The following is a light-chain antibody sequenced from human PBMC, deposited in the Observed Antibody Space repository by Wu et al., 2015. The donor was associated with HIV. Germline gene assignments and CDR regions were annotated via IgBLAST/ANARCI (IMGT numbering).Light chain of an antibody. J-gene: IGKJ1*01. Sequence: IVLTQSPATLSLSPGERATLSCRASQSISSYLAWYQQKPGQAPRLLIYDAFKRATAIPARFSGSGSGTDFTLTISSLEPEDFAVYYCQQRTNWPPTFGQGTKVEIK. CDR2: DAF. CDR1: QSISSY. V-gene: IGKV3-11*01. CDR3: QQRTNWPPT.